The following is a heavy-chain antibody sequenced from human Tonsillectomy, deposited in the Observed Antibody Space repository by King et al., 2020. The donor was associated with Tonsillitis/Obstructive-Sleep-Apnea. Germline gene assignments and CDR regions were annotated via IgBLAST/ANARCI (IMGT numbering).Heavy chain of an antibody. CDR2: IYTSGST. CDR1: GGSISSYY. CDR3: ARDFGVVQAARVGRGGFDP. D-gene: IGHD2-2*01. V-gene: IGHV4-4*07. J-gene: IGHJ5*02. Sequence: VQLQESGPGLVKPSETLSLPCTVSGGSISSYYWSWIRQPAGKGLEWFGRIYTSGSTNYNPSLKSRGTMSVDTSKNQFSLKLSSVTAADTAVYYCARDFGVVQAARVGRGGFDPWGQGTLVTVSS.